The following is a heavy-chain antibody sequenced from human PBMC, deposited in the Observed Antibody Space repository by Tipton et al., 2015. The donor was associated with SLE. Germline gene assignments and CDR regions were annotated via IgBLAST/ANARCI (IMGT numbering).Heavy chain of an antibody. Sequence: LRLSCTVSGGSISSYYWSWIRQPPGKGLEWIGYIYYSGSTNYNPSLKSRVTISVDTSKNQFSLKLSSVTAADTAVYYCARHALGGVIIPVGAFDIWGQGTMVPVSS. CDR2: IYYSGST. CDR1: GGSISSYY. V-gene: IGHV4-59*08. D-gene: IGHD3-3*01. J-gene: IGHJ3*02. CDR3: ARHALGGVIIPVGAFDI.